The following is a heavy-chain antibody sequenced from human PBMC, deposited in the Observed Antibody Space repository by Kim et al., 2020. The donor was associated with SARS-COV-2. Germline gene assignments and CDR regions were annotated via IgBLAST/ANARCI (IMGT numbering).Heavy chain of an antibody. V-gene: IGHV1-18*01. CDR3: ARDWYYDSSGPRYYFDY. CDR2: ISTYNGNT. CDR1: GYTFTSYG. Sequence: ASVKVSCKASGYTFTSYGISWVRQAPGQGLEWMGWISTYNGNTNYAQKLQGRVTMTTDTSTSTAYMELRSLRSDDTAVYYCARDWYYDSSGPRYYFDYWGQGTLVTVSS. J-gene: IGHJ4*02. D-gene: IGHD3-22*01.